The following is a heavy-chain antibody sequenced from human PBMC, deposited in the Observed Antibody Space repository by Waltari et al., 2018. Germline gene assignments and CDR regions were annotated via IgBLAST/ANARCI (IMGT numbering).Heavy chain of an antibody. V-gene: IGHV4-4*02. J-gene: IGHJ4*02. CDR3: ARDRGRGIYLDS. Sequence: QMQLQESGPGLVKPSGTLFLTCTVPGDSLSSGDWWSWVRQPPENGLEWIGQIQRSGRTNYNPSLESRVTISIDTSNNHFSLKVTSTTAADTAVYYCARDRGRGIYLDSWGPGTLVTVSP. CDR2: IQRSGRT. CDR1: GDSLSSGDW. D-gene: IGHD2-15*01.